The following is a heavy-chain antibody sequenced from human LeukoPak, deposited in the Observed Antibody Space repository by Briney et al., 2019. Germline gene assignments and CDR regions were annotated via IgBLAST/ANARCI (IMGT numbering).Heavy chain of an antibody. CDR3: ARDNFDWLLAYYYYGMDV. J-gene: IGHJ6*02. CDR2: ISAYNGNT. CDR1: GYTFTSYG. D-gene: IGHD3-9*01. V-gene: IGHV1-18*01. Sequence: ASVKVSCKASGYTFTSYGISWVRQAPGQGLEWMGWISAYNGNTNYAQKLQGRVTMTTDTSTSTAYMELRSLRSDDTAVYYCARDNFDWLLAYYYYGMDVWGQGTTVTVSS.